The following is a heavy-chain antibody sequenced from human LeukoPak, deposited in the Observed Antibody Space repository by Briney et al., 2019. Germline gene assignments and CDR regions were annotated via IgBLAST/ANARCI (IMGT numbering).Heavy chain of an antibody. V-gene: IGHV1-18*01. CDR1: GYTFTSYG. Sequence: GASVKVSCKASGYTFTSYGISWVRQAPGQGLEWMGWIRAYNGNTNYAQKLQGRVTMTTDTSTSTAYMELRSLRSDDTAVYYCARVKSGSIAVAGLLDYWGQGTLVTVSS. CDR3: ARVKSGSIAVAGLLDY. D-gene: IGHD6-19*01. J-gene: IGHJ4*02. CDR2: IRAYNGNT.